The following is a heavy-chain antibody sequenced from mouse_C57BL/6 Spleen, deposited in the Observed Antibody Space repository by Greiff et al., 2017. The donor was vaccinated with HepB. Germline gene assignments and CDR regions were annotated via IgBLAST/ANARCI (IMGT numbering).Heavy chain of an antibody. J-gene: IGHJ3*01. Sequence: EVMLVESGGGLVQPGGSLKLSCAASGFTFSDYGMAWVRQAPRKGPEWVAFISNLAYSIYYADTVTGRFTISRENAKNTLYLEMSSLRSEDTAMYYCARAGLRRGFAYWGQGTLVTVSA. D-gene: IGHD2-4*01. CDR3: ARAGLRRGFAY. V-gene: IGHV5-15*04. CDR1: GFTFSDYG. CDR2: ISNLAYSI.